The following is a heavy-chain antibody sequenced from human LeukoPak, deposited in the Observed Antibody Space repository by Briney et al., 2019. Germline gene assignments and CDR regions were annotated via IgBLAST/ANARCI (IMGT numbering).Heavy chain of an antibody. D-gene: IGHD3-10*01. CDR2: ISSSGSTI. CDR3: ARDDGRNYYGSVDYFDY. CDR1: GFTFSSYE. Sequence: QPGGSLRLSCAASGFTFSSYEMNWVRQAPGKGLEWVSYISSSGSTICYADSVKGRFTISRDNAKNSLYLQMNSLRAEDTAVYYCARDDGRNYYGSVDYFDYWGQGTLVTVSS. J-gene: IGHJ4*02. V-gene: IGHV3-48*03.